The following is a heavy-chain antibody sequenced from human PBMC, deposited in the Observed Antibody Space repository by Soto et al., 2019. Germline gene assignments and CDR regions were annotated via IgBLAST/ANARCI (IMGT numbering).Heavy chain of an antibody. CDR3: ARVRALYGDYELDRYFDL. CDR1: GFTFSSYG. J-gene: IGHJ2*01. Sequence: QVQLVESGGGVVQPGRSLRLSCAASGFTFSSYGMHWVRQAPGKGLEWVAVIGYDGSNKYYADSVKGRFTISRDKSKNTQYLQITGLRAEDTVVHYCARVRALYGDYELDRYFDLWGRGTLVTVSS. CDR2: IGYDGSNK. D-gene: IGHD4-17*01. V-gene: IGHV3-33*01.